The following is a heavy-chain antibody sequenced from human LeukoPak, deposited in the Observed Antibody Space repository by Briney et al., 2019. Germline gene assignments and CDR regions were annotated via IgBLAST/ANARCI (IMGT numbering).Heavy chain of an antibody. J-gene: IGHJ5*02. CDR2: ISGSGGST. Sequence: GGSLRLYCAASGFTFSSYAMSWVRQAPGKGLEWVSAISGSGGSTYYADSVKGRFTISRDNSKNTLYLQMNSLRAEDTAVYYCAKVSGTMVRGVISRWFDPWGQGTLVTVSS. V-gene: IGHV3-23*01. CDR3: AKVSGTMVRGVISRWFDP. D-gene: IGHD3-10*01. CDR1: GFTFSSYA.